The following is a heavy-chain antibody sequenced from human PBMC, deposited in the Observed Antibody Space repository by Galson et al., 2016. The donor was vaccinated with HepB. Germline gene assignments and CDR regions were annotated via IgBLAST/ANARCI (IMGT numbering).Heavy chain of an antibody. CDR3: AKRHEYCPPVGCSVDY. J-gene: IGHJ4*02. D-gene: IGHD2/OR15-2a*01. Sequence: SLRLSCAGSGFLFSKYGMHWVRQAPGKGLEWVAADSMDGRRKFYADSVKGRFTISRDNSNNMLFLQMSSLRPDDTAVYYCAKRHEYCPPVGCSVDYWGQGTLVFVSS. CDR1: GFLFSKYG. CDR2: DSMDGRRK. V-gene: IGHV3-30*18.